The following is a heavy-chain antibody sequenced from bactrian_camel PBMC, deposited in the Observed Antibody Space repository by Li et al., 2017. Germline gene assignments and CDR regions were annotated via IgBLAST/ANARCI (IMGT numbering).Heavy chain of an antibody. J-gene: IGHJ6*01. CDR3: ATALYGGTDFGY. D-gene: IGHD5*01. V-gene: IGHV3S1*01. CDR2: IFTSDGST. Sequence: HVQLVESGGGSVQDGESLRLSCAAPGYTFSAYCMGWFRQAPGKRREEVAAIFTSDGSTDYVDDVKGRFTISRDNAKNTVALQMNNLKSEDTALYYCATALYGGTDFGYWGQGTQVTV. CDR1: GYTFSAYC.